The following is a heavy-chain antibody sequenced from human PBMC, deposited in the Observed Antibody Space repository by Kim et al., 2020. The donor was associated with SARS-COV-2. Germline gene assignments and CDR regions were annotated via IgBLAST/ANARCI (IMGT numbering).Heavy chain of an antibody. CDR3: ARVGYYYGSGSYGPYYYYGMDV. D-gene: IGHD3-10*01. V-gene: IGHV4-59*01. CDR1: GGSISSYY. J-gene: IGHJ6*02. Sequence: SETLSLTCTVSGGSISSYYWSWIRQPPGKGLEWIGYIYYSGSTNYNPSLKSRVTISVDTSKNQFSLKLSSVTAADTAVYYCARVGYYYGSGSYGPYYYYGMDVWGPGTTVTVSS. CDR2: IYYSGST.